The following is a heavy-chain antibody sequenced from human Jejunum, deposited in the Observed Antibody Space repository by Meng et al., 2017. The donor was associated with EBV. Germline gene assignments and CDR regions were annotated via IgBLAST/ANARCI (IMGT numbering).Heavy chain of an antibody. CDR3: AHRRDYDGAWNEGCFDY. Sequence: QITLRESGPALVELXXXXTLXXPXXGFSLTTRPVGVGWIRQPPGEALEWLALIYWDDDKRYSPSLRSRLTVDKDTSKNQVVLTMTNMDPMDTATYYCAHRRDYDGAWNEGCFDYWGQGILVTVSS. V-gene: IGHV2-5*02. CDR2: IYWDDDK. J-gene: IGHJ4*02. D-gene: IGHD1-1*01. CDR1: GFSLTTRPVG.